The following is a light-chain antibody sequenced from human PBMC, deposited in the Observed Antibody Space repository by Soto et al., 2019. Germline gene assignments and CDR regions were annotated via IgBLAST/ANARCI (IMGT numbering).Light chain of an antibody. CDR3: QQYGSSPRT. Sequence: EIVFTQSPGTLSLSPGERATLSCRASQSVSSTYFAWYQQKPGQSPRLLIYGASSRATGIPDRFSGSGSGTDFTLTISRLEPEDFAVYYCQQYGSSPRTFGQGTKVDIK. V-gene: IGKV3-20*01. J-gene: IGKJ1*01. CDR2: GAS. CDR1: QSVSSTY.